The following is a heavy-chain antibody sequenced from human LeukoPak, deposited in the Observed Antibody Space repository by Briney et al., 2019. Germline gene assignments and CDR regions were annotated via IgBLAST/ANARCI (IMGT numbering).Heavy chain of an antibody. CDR2: ISDSSGYK. Sequence: GGSLRLSCVASGFTFSDYYMSWIRQTPGKGLEWVSYISDSSGYKNYADSLKGRFTISRDNAKNSVYLQMNSLSAEDTAVYYCARQGLYDSSDFWTFQHWGQGTLVTVSS. D-gene: IGHD3/OR15-3a*01. CDR1: GFTFSDYY. J-gene: IGHJ1*01. V-gene: IGHV3-11*06. CDR3: ARQGLYDSSDFWTFQH.